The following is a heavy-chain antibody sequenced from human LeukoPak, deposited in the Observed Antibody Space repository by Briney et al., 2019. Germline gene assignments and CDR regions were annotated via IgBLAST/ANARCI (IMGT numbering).Heavy chain of an antibody. CDR3: ARQWLGPKYFQH. CDR2: INPNSGGT. Sequence: ASVKVSCKASGYTLTGYYMHWVRQAPGQGLEWMGWINPNSGGTNYAQKFQGRVTMTRDTSISTAYMELSRLRSDDTAVYYCARQWLGPKYFQHWGQGTLVTVSS. J-gene: IGHJ1*01. CDR1: GYTLTGYY. D-gene: IGHD6-19*01. V-gene: IGHV1-2*02.